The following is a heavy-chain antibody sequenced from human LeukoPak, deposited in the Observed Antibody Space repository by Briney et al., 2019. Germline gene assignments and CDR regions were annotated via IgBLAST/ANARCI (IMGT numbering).Heavy chain of an antibody. CDR2: ISGSGGTT. Sequence: GGSLRLSCAASGFTFNTYGMTWVRQAPGKGLEWVSVISGSGGTTYYADSVKGRFTISRDNSKNTLYLQMDSLGAEDTAVYYCAKVRWVTTVASYDYWGQGTLVTVSS. V-gene: IGHV3-23*01. D-gene: IGHD4-23*01. J-gene: IGHJ4*02. CDR3: AKVRWVTTVASYDY. CDR1: GFTFNTYG.